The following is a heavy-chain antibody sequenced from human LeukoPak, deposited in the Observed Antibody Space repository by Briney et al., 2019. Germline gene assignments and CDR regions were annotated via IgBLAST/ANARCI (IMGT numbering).Heavy chain of an antibody. Sequence: SQTLSLTCTVSGDSINSGSYYWSWIRQPAGKGLEWIGRIYNSGSANYNPSLKSRVTISVDTSKNQFSLRLSSVTAADTAVYYCARAIDYGDSYFDYWGQGTLVAVSS. D-gene: IGHD4-17*01. CDR3: ARAIDYGDSYFDY. CDR2: IYNSGSA. CDR1: GDSINSGSYY. V-gene: IGHV4-61*02. J-gene: IGHJ4*02.